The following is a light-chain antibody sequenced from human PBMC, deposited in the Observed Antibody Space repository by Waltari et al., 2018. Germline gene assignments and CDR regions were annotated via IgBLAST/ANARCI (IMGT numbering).Light chain of an antibody. V-gene: IGLV2-11*01. CDR1: SSDVGGYYY. J-gene: IGLJ3*02. CDR2: DVS. CDR3: CSYAGTYSRWV. Sequence: QSALTQPRSVSGSPGQSVTISCTGTSSDVGGYYYVSWFQQYPGKAPKLMIYDVSKRPSGVPDRFSVSKSGNTASLTISGLQAEDEADYHCCSYAGTYSRWVFGGGTRLTVL.